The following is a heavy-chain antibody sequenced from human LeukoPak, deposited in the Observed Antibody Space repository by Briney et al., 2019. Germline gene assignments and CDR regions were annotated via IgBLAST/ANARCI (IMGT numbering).Heavy chain of an antibody. D-gene: IGHD5-18*01. Sequence: SQTLSLTCTVSGGSISSGSYDWGWHRQPAGKGLEWNGRIYTSGSTNSNPSLNSRVTISVDTSNTQFSLKLSSVTAADTAVYYCARESLYSYGFNWGQGTLVTVSS. CDR3: ARESLYSYGFN. V-gene: IGHV4-61*02. CDR2: IYTSGST. CDR1: GGSISSGSYD. J-gene: IGHJ4*02.